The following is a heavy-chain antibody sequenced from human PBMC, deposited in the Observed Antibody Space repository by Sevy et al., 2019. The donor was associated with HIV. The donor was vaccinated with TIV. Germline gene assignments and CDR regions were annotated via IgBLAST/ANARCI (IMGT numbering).Heavy chain of an antibody. CDR2: ISYDGSNK. V-gene: IGHV3-30-3*01. CDR3: ARVGGYQLLYPYYYCMDV. CDR1: GFTFSSYA. J-gene: IGHJ6*02. D-gene: IGHD2-2*02. Sequence: GGSLRLSCAASGFTFSSYAMHWVRQAPGKGLEWVAVISYDGSNKYYADSVKGRFTISRDNSKNTLYLQMNSLRAEDTAVYYCARVGGYQLLYPYYYCMDVWGQGTTVTVSS.